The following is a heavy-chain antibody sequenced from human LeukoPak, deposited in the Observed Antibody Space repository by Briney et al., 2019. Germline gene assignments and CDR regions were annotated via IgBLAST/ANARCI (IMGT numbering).Heavy chain of an antibody. V-gene: IGHV3-30*04. J-gene: IGHJ4*02. D-gene: IGHD3/OR15-3a*01. CDR3: ARERTGFYAEY. CDR1: GVTFSHYA. Sequence: GRSLRLSCAASGVTFSHYAMYWVRQAPGKGLEWVALISYDGSGQHYADSVKGRFTISRDSPKNTLYLQMNTLRPEDTAVYYCARERTGFYAEYWGQGTLVTVSS. CDR2: ISYDGSGQ.